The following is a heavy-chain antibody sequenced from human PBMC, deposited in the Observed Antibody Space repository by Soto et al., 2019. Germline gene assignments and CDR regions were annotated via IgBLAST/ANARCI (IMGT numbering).Heavy chain of an antibody. D-gene: IGHD3-16*02. CDR1: GGSISSGGYY. CDR3: ARASFGGYDYVWGSYRDDAFDI. V-gene: IGHV4-31*03. CDR2: TYYSGST. J-gene: IGHJ3*02. Sequence: QVQLQESGPGLVKPSQTLSLTCTVSGGSISSGGYYWSWIRQHPGKGLEWIGYTYYSGSTYYNPCLKSRVTISVYTSKNQFSLKLSSVPAADTAVYYCARASFGGYDYVWGSYRDDAFDIWGQGTMVTVSS.